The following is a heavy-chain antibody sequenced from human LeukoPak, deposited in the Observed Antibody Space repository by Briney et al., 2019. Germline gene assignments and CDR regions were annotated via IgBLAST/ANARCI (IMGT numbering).Heavy chain of an antibody. J-gene: IGHJ4*02. V-gene: IGHV4-38-2*02. CDR3: ARAELISFDWFTFDY. Sequence: SETLSLTCTVSGYSISSGYYWGWIRQPPGQGLEWIGNIYPTGSTYYNPSLKSRVTISVDTSKIQFSLKLSSVTAADTAVYYCARAELISFDWFTFDYWGQGILVTVSS. D-gene: IGHD3-9*01. CDR1: GYSISSGYY. CDR2: IYPTGST.